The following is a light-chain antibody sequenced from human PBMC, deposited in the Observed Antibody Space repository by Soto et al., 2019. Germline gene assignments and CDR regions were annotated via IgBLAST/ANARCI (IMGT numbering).Light chain of an antibody. V-gene: IGKV1-27*01. CDR1: QAINDY. CDR2: AAS. CDR3: QKYNRAPWT. J-gene: IGKJ1*01. Sequence: DIQMTQSPSSLSASVGDRVTITCRASQAINDYLAWYQQKPGEVPELLIYAASTLQSGVPSRFSGSGYGTDFTLTISSLQAGDVGTYYCQKYNRAPWTFGQGTKVEIK.